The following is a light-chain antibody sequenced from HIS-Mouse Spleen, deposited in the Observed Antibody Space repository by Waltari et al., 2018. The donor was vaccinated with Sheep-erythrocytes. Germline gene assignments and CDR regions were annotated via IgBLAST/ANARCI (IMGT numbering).Light chain of an antibody. CDR2: GAS. Sequence: EIVITQSPATLSVSPGDRATLSCRASPSVSSNLAWYQQKPGQPPRLLIYGASTRATGIPARFSGSGSGTEFTLTISSMQSEDFAVYYCQQYNNWPKTFGQGTKLEIK. CDR1: PSVSSN. CDR3: QQYNNWPKT. V-gene: IGKV3-15*01. J-gene: IGKJ2*01.